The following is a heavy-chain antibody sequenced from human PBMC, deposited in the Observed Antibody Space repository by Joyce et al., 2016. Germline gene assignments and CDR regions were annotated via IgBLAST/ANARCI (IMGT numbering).Heavy chain of an antibody. CDR1: GFSFRNAW. CDR2: VKSKSQGGTT. J-gene: IGHJ3*01. D-gene: IGHD2-2*01. V-gene: IGHV3-15*01. CDR3: VTGLCIGTACHWDDAFDV. Sequence: EVQLVESGGGLVKPGGSLRLSCAASGFSFRNAWVTWVRQAPGKGLAWVGRVKSKSQGGTTDYAAPVKVRFTISRDDSRDTAYLQMNSVKSEDTGVYFCVTGLCIGTACHWDDAFDVWGQGTMVTVSS.